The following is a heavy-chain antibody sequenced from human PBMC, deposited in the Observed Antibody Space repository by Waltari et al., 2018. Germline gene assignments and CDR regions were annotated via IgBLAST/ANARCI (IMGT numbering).Heavy chain of an antibody. CDR2: SSGSGGST. CDR1: GFTFSSYA. CDR3: ANGRSSTSGSFY. D-gene: IGHD2-2*01. Sequence: EVQLLESGGGLVQPGGSLRLSCAASGFTFSSYAMSWVRQAPGKGLGWVAASSGSGGSTYYAESVKGRFTISRDNSKNTLYLQMNSLRAEDTAVYYCANGRSSTSGSFYWGQGTLVTVSS. V-gene: IGHV3-23*01. J-gene: IGHJ4*02.